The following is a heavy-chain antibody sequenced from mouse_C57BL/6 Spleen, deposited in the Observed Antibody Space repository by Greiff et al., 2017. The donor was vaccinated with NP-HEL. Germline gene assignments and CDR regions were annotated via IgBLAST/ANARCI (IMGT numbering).Heavy chain of an antibody. CDR2: IYPGDGDT. CDR3: ARKGYYVGNYFDY. J-gene: IGHJ2*01. V-gene: IGHV1-80*01. Sequence: VQLQQSGAELVKPGASVKISCKASGYAFSSYWMNWVKQRPGKGLERIGQIYPGDGDTNYNGKFKGKATLTADKSSSTAYMQLSSLTSDDSAVYFCARKGYYVGNYFDYWGQGTTLTVSS. CDR1: GYAFSSYW. D-gene: IGHD2-3*01.